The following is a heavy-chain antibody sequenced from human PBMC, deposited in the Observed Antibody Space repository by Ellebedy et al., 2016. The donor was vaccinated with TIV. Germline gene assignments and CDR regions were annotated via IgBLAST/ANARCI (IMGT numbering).Heavy chain of an antibody. CDR3: AREGTGIFDW. J-gene: IGHJ4*02. D-gene: IGHD3-9*01. Sequence: GESLKISCAASGFIFGNSGMSWVRQAPGKGLEWVANTKPDGGEKYYVDSVKGRFTVSRDNAKNSLSLQMNSLRAEDTAVYYCAREGTGIFDWWGQGTLVTVSS. CDR1: GFIFGNSG. CDR2: TKPDGGEK. V-gene: IGHV3-7*03.